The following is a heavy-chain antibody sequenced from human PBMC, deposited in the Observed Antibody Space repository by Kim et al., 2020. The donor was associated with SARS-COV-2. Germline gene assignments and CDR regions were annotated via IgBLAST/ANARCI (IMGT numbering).Heavy chain of an antibody. D-gene: IGHD3-9*01. CDR1: GYTFTSYD. CDR3: ARGGLHDILTGDYYYYGMDV. CDR2: MNPNSGNT. Sequence: ASVKVSCKASGYTFTSYDINWVRQATGQGLEWMGWMNPNSGNTGYAQKFQGRVTMTRNTSISTAYMELSSLRSEDTAVYYCARGGLHDILTGDYYYYGMDVWGQGTTVTVSS. V-gene: IGHV1-8*01. J-gene: IGHJ6*02.